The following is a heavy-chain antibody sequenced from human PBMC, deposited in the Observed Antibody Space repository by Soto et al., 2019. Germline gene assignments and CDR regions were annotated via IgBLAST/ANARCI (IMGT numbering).Heavy chain of an antibody. CDR1: GGTFSSYA. V-gene: IGHV1-69*13. D-gene: IGHD3-3*01. CDR2: IIPIFGTA. Sequence: GASVKVSCKASGGTFSSYAISWVRQAPGQGLEWMGGIIPIFGTANYAQKFQGRVTITADESTSTAYMELSSLRSEDTAVYYCAVGEIGHPDDLESFGVVIFGLDYWGQGTLVTVSS. CDR3: AVGEIGHPDDLESFGVVIFGLDY. J-gene: IGHJ4*02.